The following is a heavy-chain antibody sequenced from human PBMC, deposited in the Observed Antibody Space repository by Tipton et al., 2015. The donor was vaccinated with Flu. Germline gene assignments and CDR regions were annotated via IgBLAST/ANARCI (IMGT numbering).Heavy chain of an antibody. Sequence: TLSLTCTVSGGSISAYSWSWIRQPPGNALEWIGYIFYSGSTDYNPSLKSRVTILVDTSKNQFSLKLSSLTAADSAVYFCARLAYGSGTYFLDYWGQGTLVTVSS. J-gene: IGHJ4*02. CDR1: GGSISAYS. CDR2: IFYSGST. CDR3: ARLAYGSGTYFLDY. D-gene: IGHD3-10*01. V-gene: IGHV4-59*08.